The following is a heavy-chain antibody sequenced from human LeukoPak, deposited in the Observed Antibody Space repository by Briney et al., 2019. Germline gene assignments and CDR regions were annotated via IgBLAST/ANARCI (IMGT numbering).Heavy chain of an antibody. CDR3: ARPDDSSGYFGY. V-gene: IGHV4-61*02. D-gene: IGHD3-22*01. J-gene: IGHJ4*02. CDR1: GGSISSGSYY. CDR2: MYTSGST. Sequence: SETLSLTCTISGGSISSGSYYWSWIRQPAGKGLEWIGRMYTSGSTNYNPSLKSRVTISVDTSKNQFSLKLSSVTAADTAVYYCARPDDSSGYFGYWGQGTLVTVSS.